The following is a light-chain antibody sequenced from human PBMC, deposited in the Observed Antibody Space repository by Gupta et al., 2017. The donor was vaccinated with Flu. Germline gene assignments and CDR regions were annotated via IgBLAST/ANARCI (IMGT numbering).Light chain of an antibody. CDR3: QQDDRPVYS. J-gene: IGKJ2*03. CDR2: KTS. Sequence: DIQMTQSPSTLSASVGDRVTITCRASQSIPTWLAWYQQKPGKAPRLLIYKTSNLESGVPSRFSGSGSGTDFTLTISSLQPDDFATYYCQQDDRPVYSFGQGTRLKIK. CDR1: QSIPTW. V-gene: IGKV1-5*03.